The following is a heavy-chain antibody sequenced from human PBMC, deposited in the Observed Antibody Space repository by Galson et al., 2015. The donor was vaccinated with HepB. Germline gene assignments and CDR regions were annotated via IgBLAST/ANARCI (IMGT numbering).Heavy chain of an antibody. V-gene: IGHV3-33*01. CDR3: ARGPNPLRDQKQWLTH. J-gene: IGHJ4*02. CDR2: IRYDGSNK. Sequence: SLRLSCAASGFTFSSYGMHWVRQAPGKGLEWVAVIRYDGSNKYYADSVKGRFTISRDNSKNTLYLQMNSLRAEDTAVYYCARGPNPLRDQKQWLTHWGQGTLVTVSS. CDR1: GFTFSSYG. D-gene: IGHD6-19*01.